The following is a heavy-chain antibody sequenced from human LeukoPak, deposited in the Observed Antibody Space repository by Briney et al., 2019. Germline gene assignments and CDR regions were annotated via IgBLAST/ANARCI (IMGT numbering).Heavy chain of an antibody. J-gene: IGHJ6*03. CDR2: ISTSSSYI. V-gene: IGHV3-21*01. D-gene: IGHD6-19*01. Sequence: PGGSLRLSCAASGFTFRSHGMNWVRQAPGKGLEWVSSISTSSSYIYYADSVKGRFTISRHNAKNSLYLQMNSLRAEDTAVYFCVRDQWLAYNYYMDVWGKGTTVTVSS. CDR1: GFTFRSHG. CDR3: VRDQWLAYNYYMDV.